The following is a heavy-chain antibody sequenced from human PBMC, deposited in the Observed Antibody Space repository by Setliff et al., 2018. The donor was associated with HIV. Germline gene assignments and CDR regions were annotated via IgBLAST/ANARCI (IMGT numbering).Heavy chain of an antibody. CDR1: GGSISSYY. V-gene: IGHV4-38-2*02. CDR2: IYHSGNT. CDR3: ARSVAGTLVWSL. D-gene: IGHD6-13*01. J-gene: IGHJ4*02. Sequence: PSETLSLTCTVSGGSISSYYWGWIRQPPGKGLEWIGGIYHSGNTYYNPSLKSRVTISVDTSKNQFSLKLSSVTAADTAVYYCARSVAGTLVWSLWGQGTLVTVSS.